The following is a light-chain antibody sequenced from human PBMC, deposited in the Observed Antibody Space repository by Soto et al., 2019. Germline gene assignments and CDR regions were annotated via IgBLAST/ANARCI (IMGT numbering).Light chain of an antibody. CDR2: GAS. V-gene: IGKV3-20*01. J-gene: IGKJ5*01. CDR1: QSVSSSY. Sequence: EIVMTQSPGTLSLSPGERATLSCRASQSVSSSYLAWYQQKPGQAPRLLIYGASSRETGIQDRFSGSGSGTEFTLTISRLGPEDFAVYYCQQYGSSSITFGQGTRLEIK. CDR3: QQYGSSSIT.